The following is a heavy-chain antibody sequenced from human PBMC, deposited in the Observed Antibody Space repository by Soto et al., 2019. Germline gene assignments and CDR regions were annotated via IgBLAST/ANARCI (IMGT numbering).Heavy chain of an antibody. J-gene: IGHJ6*03. CDR3: ARCIFLYYYYYMDV. CDR2: ISSSSSTI. CDR1: GFTFSTYS. Sequence: GGSLRLSCAASGFTFSTYSMNWVRQAPGKGPEWVSYISSSSSTIYYADSVKGRFTISRDNAKNSLYLQMNSLRAEDTAVYYCARCIFLYYYYYMDVWGKGTTVTVSS. V-gene: IGHV3-48*01.